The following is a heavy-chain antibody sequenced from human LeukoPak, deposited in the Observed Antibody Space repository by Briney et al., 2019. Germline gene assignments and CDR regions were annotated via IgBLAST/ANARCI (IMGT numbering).Heavy chain of an antibody. CDR2: ISAYNGNT. CDR1: GYTFTSYG. J-gene: IGHJ4*02. V-gene: IGHV1-18*01. D-gene: IGHD6-6*01. CDR3: ARDPREEQVVRSGYYFDY. Sequence: GASVKVSCKASGYTFTSYGISWVRQAPGQGLEWMGWISAYNGNTNYAQKFQGRVTMTRDTSTSTVYMELSSLRSEDTAVYYCARDPREEQVVRSGYYFDYWGQGTLVTVSS.